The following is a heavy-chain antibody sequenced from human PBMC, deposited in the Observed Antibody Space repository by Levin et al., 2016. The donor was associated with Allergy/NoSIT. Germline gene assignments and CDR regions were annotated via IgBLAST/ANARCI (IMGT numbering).Heavy chain of an antibody. V-gene: IGHV3-33*01. Sequence: WIRQPPGKGLEWLASILSDGRNNYADSVRGRFTISRDNSKNTLYLQMDSLRTEDTAVYYCARDGRASSRFDFWGQGTPVTVSS. CDR2: ILSDGRNN. D-gene: IGHD2-2*01. CDR3: ARDGRASSRFDF. J-gene: IGHJ4*02.